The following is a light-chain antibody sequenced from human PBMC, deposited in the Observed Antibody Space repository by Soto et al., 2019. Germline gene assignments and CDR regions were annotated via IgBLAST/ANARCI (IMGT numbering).Light chain of an antibody. V-gene: IGKV1-5*03. Sequence: QLTQSPAYLSASVGDSVTLTCRASQSVRTSLAWYQQKPGTAPKLLIYKAYTSDSGVPSRFSGNGSGTDFAITINNLQPEDCATYYCQQYNTYWTFGVGTKVDIK. CDR1: QSVRTS. CDR3: QQYNTYWT. J-gene: IGKJ4*02. CDR2: KAY.